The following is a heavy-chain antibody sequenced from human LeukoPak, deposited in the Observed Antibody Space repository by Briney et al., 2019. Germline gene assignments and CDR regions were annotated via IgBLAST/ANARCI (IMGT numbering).Heavy chain of an antibody. CDR3: ARERGSAFDI. CDR1: GFTFDTYT. CDR2: ISSSGSNI. V-gene: IGHV3-21*01. Sequence: PGGSLRLSCEATGFTFDTYTMAWVRQAPGKGLEWISFISSSGSNIHYADSVKGRFTISRDNGKDSVYLQLNSLRVEDTAMFYCARERGSAFDIWGQGTMVTVSS. D-gene: IGHD3-10*01. J-gene: IGHJ3*02.